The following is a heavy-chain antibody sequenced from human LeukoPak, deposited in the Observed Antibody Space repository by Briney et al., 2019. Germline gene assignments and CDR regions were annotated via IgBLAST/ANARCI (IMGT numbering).Heavy chain of an antibody. Sequence: ASVKVSCKVSGYTFTDCYMHWVQQAPGKGLEWMGLVDPEDGETIYAEKFQGRVTITSDTSTDTAYMELSSLRSEDTAVYYCATTVSGYYKTNWFDPWGQGTLVTVSS. CDR3: ATTVSGYYKTNWFDP. CDR1: GYTFTDCY. V-gene: IGHV1-69-2*01. J-gene: IGHJ5*02. CDR2: VDPEDGET. D-gene: IGHD3-22*01.